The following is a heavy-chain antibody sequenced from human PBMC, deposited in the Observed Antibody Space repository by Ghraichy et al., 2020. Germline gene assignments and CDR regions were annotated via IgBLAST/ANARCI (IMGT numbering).Heavy chain of an antibody. CDR2: IYSGGST. V-gene: IGHV3-53*01. D-gene: IGHD6-13*01. CDR3: ARDPVFQAAAGTRIGDAFDI. J-gene: IGHJ3*02. CDR1: GFTVSSNY. Sequence: GESLNISCAASGFTVSSNYMSWVRQAPGKGLEWVSVIYSGGSTYYADSVKGRFTISRDNSKNTLYLQMNSLRAEDTAVYYCARDPVFQAAAGTRIGDAFDIWGQGTMVTVSS.